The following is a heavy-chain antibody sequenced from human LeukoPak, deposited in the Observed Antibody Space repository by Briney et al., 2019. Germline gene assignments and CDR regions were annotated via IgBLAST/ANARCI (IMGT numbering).Heavy chain of an antibody. Sequence: SETLSLTCTVSGGSISSGGYYWSWIRQHPGTGLEWIGYIYYSGSTYYNPSLKSRVTISVDTSKNQFSLKLSSVTAADTAVYYCASAYCSGGSCYGGFDYWGQGTLVTVSS. J-gene: IGHJ4*02. CDR2: IYYSGST. V-gene: IGHV4-31*03. D-gene: IGHD2-15*01. CDR1: GGSISSGGYY. CDR3: ASAYCSGGSCYGGFDY.